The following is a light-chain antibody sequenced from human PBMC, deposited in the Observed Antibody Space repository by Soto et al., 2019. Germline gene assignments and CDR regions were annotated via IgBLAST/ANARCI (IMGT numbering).Light chain of an antibody. Sequence: DIQMTQSPSSVSASVGDRVTITCRASQGISNWLAWYQQKPGKAPQVLIYGASTLQSGGPSRFSGSGSGTDFTLTISSLQPDDFATYYCQQCNTFPITFGQGTRLEIK. CDR2: GAS. CDR3: QQCNTFPIT. V-gene: IGKV1-12*01. CDR1: QGISNW. J-gene: IGKJ5*01.